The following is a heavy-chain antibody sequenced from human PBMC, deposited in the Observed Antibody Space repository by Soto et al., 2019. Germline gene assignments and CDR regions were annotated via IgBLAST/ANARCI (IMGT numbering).Heavy chain of an antibody. CDR3: AHPRGYGVFDAVDI. CDR1: GFIFITYA. J-gene: IGHJ3*02. Sequence: LRLSCAAAGFIFITYAMNWVRQTPGKGLEWVSAISSSGDSTYYAESVRGRFTISRDNSINTLYLQMRSLRPEDTAVYYCAHPRGYGVFDAVDIWGQGTMVTVSS. V-gene: IGHV3-23*01. CDR2: ISSSGDST. D-gene: IGHD4-17*01.